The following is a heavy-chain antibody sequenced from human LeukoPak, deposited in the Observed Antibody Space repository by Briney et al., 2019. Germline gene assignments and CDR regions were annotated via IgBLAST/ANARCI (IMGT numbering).Heavy chain of an antibody. CDR1: GGSFSGYY. Sequence: TSETLSLTCAVYGGSFSGYYWSWIRQPPGKGLEWIWEIIHSGSTNYNPSLKSLFTISVDTSKNQFSLKLRSVTAADTAVYYCARATCGGDCYSDYWGQGTLVTVSS. CDR2: IIHSGST. J-gene: IGHJ4*02. CDR3: ARATCGGDCYSDY. V-gene: IGHV4-34*12. D-gene: IGHD2-21*02.